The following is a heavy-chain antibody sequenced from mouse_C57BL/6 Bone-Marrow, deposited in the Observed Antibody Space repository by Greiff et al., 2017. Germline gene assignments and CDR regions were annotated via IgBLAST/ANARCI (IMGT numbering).Heavy chain of an antibody. CDR1: GFTFSSYG. J-gene: IGHJ4*01. CDR3: ARLEIYAMDY. CDR2: ISSGGSYT. Sequence: EVHLVESGGDLVKPGGSLKLSCAASGFTFSSYGMSWVRQTPDKRLAWVATISSGGSYTYYPDSVKGRFTISRDNAKNTLYLQMSSLKSEDTAMYYCARLEIYAMDYWGQGTSVTVSS. V-gene: IGHV5-6*01.